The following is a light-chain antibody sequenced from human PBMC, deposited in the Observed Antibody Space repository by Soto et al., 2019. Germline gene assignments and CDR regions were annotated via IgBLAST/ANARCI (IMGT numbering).Light chain of an antibody. CDR1: PAIASF. CDR3: QQLNGSPWT. J-gene: IGKJ1*01. Sequence: IQLTQSPSSLSASVGDRVTITCRASPAIASFLAWYQQKPGTAPKLLIYGASTLQSGVPSRFSGSRSGTDYTLTIGSLQPEDFASYYCQQLNGSPWTFGKGTKVEV. CDR2: GAS. V-gene: IGKV1-9*01.